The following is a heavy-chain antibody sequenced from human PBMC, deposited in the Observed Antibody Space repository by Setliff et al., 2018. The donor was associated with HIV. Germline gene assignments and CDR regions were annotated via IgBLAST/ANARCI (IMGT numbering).Heavy chain of an antibody. V-gene: IGHV5-51*01. D-gene: IGHD3-10*01. CDR2: IYPDDSDT. CDR1: GSSFPNYW. CDR3: ARIWFGAQDAFDI. J-gene: IGHJ3*02. Sequence: GESLKISCKGSGSSFPNYWIGWVRQMPGKGLEWMGIIYPDDSDTRYSPSFQGQVTISADKSISTAYLQWSSLKASDTAMYYCARIWFGAQDAFDIWGQGTMVTVSS.